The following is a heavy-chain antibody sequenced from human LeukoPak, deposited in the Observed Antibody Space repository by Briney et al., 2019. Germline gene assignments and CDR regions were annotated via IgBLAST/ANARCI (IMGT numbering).Heavy chain of an antibody. CDR1: GFSFRRYS. V-gene: IGHV3-21*01. Sequence: GGSLRLSCVASGFSFRRYSMNWVRQAPGKGLEWVAYISYSSSFIYYADSVKGRFIITRDNAENSLFLQMNSLRAEDTAVYYCARDQGTNTDYDVDYWGQGTLVTVSS. J-gene: IGHJ4*02. CDR3: ARDQGTNTDYDVDY. CDR2: ISYSSSFI. D-gene: IGHD4-17*01.